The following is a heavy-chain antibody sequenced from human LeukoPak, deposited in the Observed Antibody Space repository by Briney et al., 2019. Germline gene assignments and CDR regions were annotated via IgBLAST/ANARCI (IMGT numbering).Heavy chain of an antibody. V-gene: IGHV4-39*01. CDR3: ATATYYYDSSGYYPLDY. J-gene: IGHJ4*02. CDR1: GGSISSSSYY. D-gene: IGHD3-22*01. CDR2: IYYSGST. Sequence: SETLSLTCTVSGGSISSSSYYWGWIRQPPGKGLEWIGSIYYSGSTYYNPSLKSRVTISVDTSKNQLSLKLSSVTAADTAVYYCATATYYYDSSGYYPLDYWGQGTLVTVSS.